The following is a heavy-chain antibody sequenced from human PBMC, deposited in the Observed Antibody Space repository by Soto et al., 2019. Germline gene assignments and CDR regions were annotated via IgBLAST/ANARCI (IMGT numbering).Heavy chain of an antibody. CDR1: GLTFSSYS. D-gene: IGHD3-10*01. V-gene: IGHV3-48*01. Sequence: EVQLVESGGGLVQRGGSLRLSCAASGLTFSSYSMNWVRQAPGKGLEWVSYISSSSSTIYYADSVKGRFTISRDNAKSSLYLQMNSLRADDTAVYYCAFGEKSRYYYYGMDVWGQGTTVTVSS. J-gene: IGHJ6*02. CDR2: ISSSSSTI. CDR3: AFGEKSRYYYYGMDV.